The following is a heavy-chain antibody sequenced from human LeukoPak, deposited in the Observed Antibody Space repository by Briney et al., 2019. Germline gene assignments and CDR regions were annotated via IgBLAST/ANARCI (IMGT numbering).Heavy chain of an antibody. CDR2: IYHSGST. J-gene: IGHJ4*02. CDR1: GFTFSSYW. V-gene: IGHV4-4*02. CDR3: ASWGLAFDY. Sequence: GSLRLSCAASGFTFSSYWMSWVRQAPGKGLEWIGYIYHSGSTYYNPSLKSRVTISVDRSKNQFSLKLSSVTAADTAVYYCASWGLAFDYWGQGTLVTVSS. D-gene: IGHD7-27*01.